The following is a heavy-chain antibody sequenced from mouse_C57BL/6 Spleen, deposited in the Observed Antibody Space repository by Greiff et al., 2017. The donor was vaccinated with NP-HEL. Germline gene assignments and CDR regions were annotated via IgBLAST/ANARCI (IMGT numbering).Heavy chain of an antibody. Sequence: QVQLQQSGAELARPGASVKLSCKASGYTFTSYGISWVKQRTGQGLEWIGEIYPRSGNTYYNEKFKGKATLTADKSSSTAYMELRSLTSEDSAVYFCARLNGSSYNYAMDYWGQGTSVTVSS. V-gene: IGHV1-81*01. CDR3: ARLNGSSYNYAMDY. CDR1: GYTFTSYG. D-gene: IGHD1-1*01. J-gene: IGHJ4*01. CDR2: IYPRSGNT.